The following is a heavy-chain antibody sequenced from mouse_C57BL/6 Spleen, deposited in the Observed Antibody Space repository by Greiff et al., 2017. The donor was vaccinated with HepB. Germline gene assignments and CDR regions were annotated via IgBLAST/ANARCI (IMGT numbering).Heavy chain of an antibody. CDR2: ISGGGGIT. V-gene: IGHV5-9*01. Sequence: EVQVVESGGGLVKPGGSLKLSCAASGFTFSSYTMSWVRQTPEKRLEWVATISGGGGITYYPDSVKGRFTISRDNAKNTLYLQMSSLRSEDTALYYCARHEEQGWFAYWGQGTLVTVSA. CDR1: GFTFSSYT. CDR3: ARHEEQGWFAY. J-gene: IGHJ3*01.